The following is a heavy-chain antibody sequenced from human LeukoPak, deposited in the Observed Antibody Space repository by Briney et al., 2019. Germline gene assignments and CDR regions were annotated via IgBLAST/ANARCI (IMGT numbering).Heavy chain of an antibody. V-gene: IGHV4-59*01. D-gene: IGHD4-11*01. CDR2: IYYSGST. Sequence: SETLSLTCTVSGGSISSYFRNWIRQSPGKGLEWIGYIYYSGSTNYNPSLKSRVTISVDTSKNQFSLKVRSVTAADTAVYYCARALNSNYNWLDPWGQGILVTVSS. CDR3: ARALNSNYNWLDP. CDR1: GGSISSYF. J-gene: IGHJ5*02.